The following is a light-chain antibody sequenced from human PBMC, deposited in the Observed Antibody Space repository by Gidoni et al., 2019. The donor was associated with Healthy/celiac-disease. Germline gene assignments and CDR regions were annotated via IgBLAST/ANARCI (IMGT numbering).Light chain of an antibody. CDR3: QVWESSSDHYV. Sequence: SYVLTHPPSVSVAPGKTARITCGGKNIGSKSVHWYQQKPGQAPVLGIYYDSDRPSGIPERFSGSNSGNTATLTISRVEAGDEADYYCQVWESSSDHYVFGTGTKVTVL. J-gene: IGLJ1*01. CDR2: YDS. CDR1: NIGSKS. V-gene: IGLV3-21*01.